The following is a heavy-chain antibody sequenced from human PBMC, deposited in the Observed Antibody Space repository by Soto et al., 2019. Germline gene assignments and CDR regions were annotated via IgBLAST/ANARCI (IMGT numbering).Heavy chain of an antibody. CDR3: ARAEDIVLVPAAKGGWFDP. Sequence: SETLSLTCAVYGGSFSGYYWSWIRQPPGKGLEWIGEINHSGSTNYNPSLKSRVTISVDTSKNQFSLKLSSVTAADTAVYYCARAEDIVLVPAAKGGWFDPWGQGTLVTVS. CDR2: INHSGST. CDR1: GGSFSGYY. D-gene: IGHD2-2*01. V-gene: IGHV4-34*01. J-gene: IGHJ5*02.